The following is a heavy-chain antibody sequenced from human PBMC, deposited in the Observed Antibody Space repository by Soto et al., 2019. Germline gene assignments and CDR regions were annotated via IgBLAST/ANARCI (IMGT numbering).Heavy chain of an antibody. D-gene: IGHD1-26*01. CDR2: ISSNGGST. V-gene: IGHV3-64D*09. Sequence: GGSLRLSCSASGFTFSSYAMHWVRQAPGKGLEYVSAISSNGGSTYYADSVKGRFTISRDNSKNTLYLQMSSLRAEDTAVYDWVRDAGYSGSYDFQHWGQGTLVTVSS. CDR3: VRDAGYSGSYDFQH. J-gene: IGHJ1*01. CDR1: GFTFSSYA.